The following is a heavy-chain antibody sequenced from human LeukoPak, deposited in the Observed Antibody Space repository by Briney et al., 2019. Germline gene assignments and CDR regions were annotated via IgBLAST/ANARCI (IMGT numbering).Heavy chain of an antibody. CDR3: AKKGDYGGNFDF. CDR2: ISGSGGYT. J-gene: IGHJ4*02. V-gene: IGHV3-23*01. CDR1: GFTFSSCA. Sequence: PGGSLRLSCAASGFTFSSCAMSWVRRAPGKGLEWVSAISGSGGYTYYADSVKGRFTISRDNSKNTLYLQMHSLRAKDTALYYCAKKGDYGGNFDFWGRGTLVTVSS. D-gene: IGHD4-23*01.